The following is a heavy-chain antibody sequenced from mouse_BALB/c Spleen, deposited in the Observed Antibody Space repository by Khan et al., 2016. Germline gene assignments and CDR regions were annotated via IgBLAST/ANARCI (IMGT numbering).Heavy chain of an antibody. CDR2: ISYSGST. Sequence: QLEESGPGLVKPSQSLSLTCTVTGYSITSDYAWNWIRQFPGNKLEWMGYISYSGSTSYNPSLKSRISITRDTSKNQFFLQLNSVTTEDTATYYCARGGTGTSWFAYWGQGTLVTVSA. CDR3: ARGGTGTSWFAY. J-gene: IGHJ3*01. D-gene: IGHD4-1*01. V-gene: IGHV3-2*02. CDR1: GYSITSDYA.